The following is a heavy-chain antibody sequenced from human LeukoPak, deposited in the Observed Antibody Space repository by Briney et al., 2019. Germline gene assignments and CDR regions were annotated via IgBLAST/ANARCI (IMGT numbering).Heavy chain of an antibody. D-gene: IGHD5-18*01. J-gene: IGHJ3*02. V-gene: IGHV3-66*04. CDR3: ARRELLGYSYGLRTFNI. CDR2: IYSGGIYNDGTT. Sequence: PGGSLRLSCAASGFTVSSNYMSWVRQAPGKGLEWGSVIYSGGIYNDGTTNYGDSVKGRFTISRDNSKNTLYLQMNSLRAEDTAVYYCARRELLGYSYGLRTFNIWGQGTTVTISS. CDR1: GFTVSSNY.